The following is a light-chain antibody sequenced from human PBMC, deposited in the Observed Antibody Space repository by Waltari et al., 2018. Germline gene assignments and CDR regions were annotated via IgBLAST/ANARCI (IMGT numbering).Light chain of an antibody. V-gene: IGLV3-21*01. CDR3: QVDVEGVV. J-gene: IGLJ3*02. CDR2: NDS. Sequence: SYFLTQPPSVSVAPGRTAQITCGGNDIGSKNVHWYQQRPGQAPALVLLNDSYRPSGIHGRFSGSNSEDTATLIINRVEAGDEADYYCQVDVEGVVFGGGTKLTVL. CDR1: DIGSKN.